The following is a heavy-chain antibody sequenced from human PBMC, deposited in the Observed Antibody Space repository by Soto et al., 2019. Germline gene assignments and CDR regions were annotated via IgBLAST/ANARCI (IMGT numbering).Heavy chain of an antibody. V-gene: IGHV3-11*01. CDR3: ARDDGWLQMKYYFDY. J-gene: IGHJ4*02. D-gene: IGHD5-12*01. CDR1: GFTFSYYY. CDR2: ISSSGSTI. Sequence: PGGSLRLSCAASGFTFSYYYMSWIRQAPGKGLAWVSYISSSGSTIYYADSVKGRFTISRDNAKNSLYLQMNSLRAEDTAVYYCARDDGWLQMKYYFDYWGQGTLVTVSS.